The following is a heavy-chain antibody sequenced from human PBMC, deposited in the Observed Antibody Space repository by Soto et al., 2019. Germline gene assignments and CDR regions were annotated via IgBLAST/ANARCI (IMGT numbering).Heavy chain of an antibody. J-gene: IGHJ4*02. CDR1: GFIFSTYA. Sequence: QVQLVESGGDVVQPGRSLRLSCVASGFIFSTYAMYWVRQAPGKGLEWVAVILYDGENKYYADSVKGRFTVSRDDSKNTLYLQMNSLRPEDTAIYYCARDLNDYGDYGEVGYWGQGNLVTVSS. CDR2: ILYDGENK. CDR3: ARDLNDYGDYGEVGY. V-gene: IGHV3-30*04. D-gene: IGHD4-17*01.